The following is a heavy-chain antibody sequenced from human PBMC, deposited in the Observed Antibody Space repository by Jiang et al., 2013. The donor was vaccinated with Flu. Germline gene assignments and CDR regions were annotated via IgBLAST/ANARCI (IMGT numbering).Heavy chain of an antibody. CDR2: ISPGGRT. CDR1: GGAFFGYS. Sequence: LLKPSETLSLTCDVYGGAFFGYSWKWLRQSPEKGLEWLGEISPGGRTNYNPSLQRRITISVDTSKNSFSLEMTALTAADTAVYYCARESDYGAGSWRWIDPWGQGRAGHRVV. CDR3: ARESDYGAGSWRWIDP. D-gene: IGHD3-10*01. V-gene: IGHV4-34*01. J-gene: IGHJ5*02.